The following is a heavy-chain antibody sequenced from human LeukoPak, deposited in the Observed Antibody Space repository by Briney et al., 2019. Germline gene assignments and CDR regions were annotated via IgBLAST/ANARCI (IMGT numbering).Heavy chain of an antibody. CDR1: GGSISSGGYY. CDR3: ARSHYDSSGYYYQNNPFDY. D-gene: IGHD3-22*01. J-gene: IGHJ4*02. CDR2: IYYSGST. V-gene: IGHV4-30-4*08. Sequence: SETLSLTCTVSGGSISSGGYYWSWIRQHPGKGLEWIGYIYYSGSTYYNPSLKSRVTISVDTSKNQFSLKLSSVTAADTAVYYCARSHYDSSGYYYQNNPFDYWGQGTLVTVSS.